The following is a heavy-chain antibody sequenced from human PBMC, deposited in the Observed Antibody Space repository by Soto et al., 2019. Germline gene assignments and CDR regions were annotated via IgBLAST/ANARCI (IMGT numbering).Heavy chain of an antibody. J-gene: IGHJ4*02. V-gene: IGHV3-13*01. CDR1: GFTFSTYD. CDR3: AKEENTFSFDY. CDR2: IGTIRDT. D-gene: IGHD3-3*01. Sequence: GGSLRLSCAASGFTFSTYDMHWVRQATGKGLEWVSAIGTIRDTYYLDSVKGRFTISRGNAKNSVYLQMSSLRAGDTAVYYCAKEENTFSFDYWGQGTLVTVSS.